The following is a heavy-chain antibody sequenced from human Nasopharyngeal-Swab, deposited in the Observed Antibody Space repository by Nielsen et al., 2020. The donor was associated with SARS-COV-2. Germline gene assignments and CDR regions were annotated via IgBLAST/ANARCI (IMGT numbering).Heavy chain of an antibody. CDR2: IYYSGST. Sequence: SETLSVTCTVSGGPISSYYWSWIRQPPGKGLEWIGYIYYSGSTNYNPSLKSRVTISVDASKNQFSLKLSSVTAADTAVYYCARASDYGGNYEPFDYWGQGTLVTVSS. CDR3: ARASDYGGNYEPFDY. D-gene: IGHD4-23*01. V-gene: IGHV4-59*01. CDR1: GGPISSYY. J-gene: IGHJ4*02.